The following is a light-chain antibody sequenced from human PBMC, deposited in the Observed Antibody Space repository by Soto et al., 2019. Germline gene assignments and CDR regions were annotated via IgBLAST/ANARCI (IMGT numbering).Light chain of an antibody. Sequence: QSALTQPRSVSGSPGQSVTISCTGTSSDVGGYNYVSWYQHHPGKAPKLMIYDVSKRPSGVPDRFSGSKSGNTASLTISGLQAEDEADYYCCSYTSSGTNVVFGGGTKVTVL. CDR1: SSDVGGYNY. CDR3: CSYTSSGTNVV. V-gene: IGLV2-11*01. CDR2: DVS. J-gene: IGLJ2*01.